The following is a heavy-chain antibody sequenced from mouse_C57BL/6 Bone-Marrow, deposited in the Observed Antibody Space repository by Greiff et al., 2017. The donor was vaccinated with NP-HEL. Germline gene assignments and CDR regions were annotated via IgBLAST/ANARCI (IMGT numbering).Heavy chain of an antibody. D-gene: IGHD2-13*01. CDR2: FHPYNDDT. V-gene: IGHV1-47*01. Sequence: VQLLQSGAGLVQPGASVKMSCTASGFTFTTYPIEWVKQTHGKSLEWIGNFHPYNDDTEYNEKVKNKATLTVEKSSSTVYLELNLLTTDDTSVYYCARGGDYWYYFDYWGQGTTLTVSS. CDR1: GFTFTTYP. J-gene: IGHJ2*01. CDR3: ARGGDYWYYFDY.